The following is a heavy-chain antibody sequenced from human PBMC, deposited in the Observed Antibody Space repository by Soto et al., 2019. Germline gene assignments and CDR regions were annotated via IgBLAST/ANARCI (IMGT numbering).Heavy chain of an antibody. CDR2: IYYSGST. J-gene: IGHJ4*02. CDR1: GGSISSGGYY. CDR3: ASAPFGVVTATFDY. V-gene: IGHV4-31*03. D-gene: IGHD2-21*02. Sequence: QVQLQESGPGLVKPSQTLSLTRTVSGGSISSGGYYWSWIRQHPGKGLEWIGYIYYSGSTYYNPSLISRVTITVDTSKNQFSLKLSSVTAADTAVYYCASAPFGVVTATFDYWGQGTMVTVSS.